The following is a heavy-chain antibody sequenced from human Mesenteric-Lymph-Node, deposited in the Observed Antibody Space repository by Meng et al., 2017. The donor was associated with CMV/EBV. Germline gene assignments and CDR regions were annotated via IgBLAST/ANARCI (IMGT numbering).Heavy chain of an antibody. CDR2: IYRGDNT. CDR1: GFNVRDKY. CDR3: TGDSVSNPNLDY. V-gene: IGHV3-66*01. D-gene: IGHD3-10*01. Sequence: EVHLVESGGGLVQPGGSLRLSGAASGFNVRDKYMSWVRQAPGKGLEWVCIIYRGDNTYYIDSVKDRFTVSRDNSKNTMYLQMNSLRVEDTAVYYCTGDSVSNPNLDYWGQGTLVTVSS. J-gene: IGHJ4*02.